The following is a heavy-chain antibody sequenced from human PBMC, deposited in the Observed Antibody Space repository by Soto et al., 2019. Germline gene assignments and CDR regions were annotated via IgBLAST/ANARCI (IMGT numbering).Heavy chain of an antibody. J-gene: IGHJ4*02. CDR1: GGSISSSSYY. V-gene: IGHV4-39*07. D-gene: IGHD6-6*01. Sequence: SETLSLTCTVSGGSISSSSYYWGWIRQPPGKGLEWIGSIYYSGSTYYNPSLKSRVTISVDTSKNQFSLKASDTAMYYCARTRGSEYSSSDYWGQGTLVTVSS. CDR2: IYYSGST. CDR3: ARTRGSEYSSSDY.